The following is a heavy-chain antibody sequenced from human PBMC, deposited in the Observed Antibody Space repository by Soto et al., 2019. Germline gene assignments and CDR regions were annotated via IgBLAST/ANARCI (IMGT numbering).Heavy chain of an antibody. CDR2: ISSSGSTI. D-gene: IGHD2-2*01. Sequence: QVQLVESGGGLVKPGGSLRLSCAASGFTFSDYYMSWIRQAAGKGLVWVSYISSSGSTIYYADSVKGRFTISRDNAKNSLNLQMNSLRAEDTAVYYCARDTYQLLYALDIWGQGTMVTVSS. CDR1: GFTFSDYY. J-gene: IGHJ3*02. CDR3: ARDTYQLLYALDI. V-gene: IGHV3-11*01.